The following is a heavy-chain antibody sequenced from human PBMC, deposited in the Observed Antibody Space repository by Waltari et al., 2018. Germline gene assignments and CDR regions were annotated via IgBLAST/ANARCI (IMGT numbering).Heavy chain of an antibody. CDR2: IYKDGTYK. J-gene: IGHJ5*02. CDR3: ARPYGDYARGGFDH. CDR1: DFTFSNYG. D-gene: IGHD4-17*01. V-gene: IGHV3-30*03. Sequence: QVQLVESGGGVVQPGGSLRLSCAASDFTFSNYGMHWVRQAPGKGLEWVAVIYKDGTYKYYSDSVRGRFTISRDNSRNTLYLQMNSLRIEDTAVYYCARPYGDYARGGFDHWGQGTLVTVSS.